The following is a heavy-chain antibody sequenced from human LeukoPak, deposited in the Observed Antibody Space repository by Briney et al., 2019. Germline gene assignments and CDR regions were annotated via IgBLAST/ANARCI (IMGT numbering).Heavy chain of an antibody. D-gene: IGHD1-26*01. J-gene: IGHJ1*01. V-gene: IGHV3-30-3*01. CDR1: GFTFSSNA. CDR3: ARDPLSGSYSFRYFQH. CDR2: ISYDGGNK. Sequence: GGSLRLSCAASGFTFSSNAMHWVRQAPGKGLEWVAVISYDGGNKYYADSVKGRFTISRDNSKNTLYLQMNSLRAEDTAVYYCARDPLSGSYSFRYFQHWGQGTLVTVSS.